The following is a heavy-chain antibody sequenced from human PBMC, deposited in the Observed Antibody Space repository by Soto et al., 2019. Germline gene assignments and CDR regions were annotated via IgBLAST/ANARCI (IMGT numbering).Heavy chain of an antibody. D-gene: IGHD3-3*01. V-gene: IGHV3-30-3*01. Sequence: SLRLACAASGFTFSSDAMLWVRQAPSKGLEWVAVISYDGSNKYHADSVKGRFTISRDNSKNTLYLQMNSLRAEDTAVYYCARDSYDFWSGYYTLDYWGQGTLVTGSS. CDR2: ISYDGSNK. CDR1: GFTFSSDA. J-gene: IGHJ4*02. CDR3: ARDSYDFWSGYYTLDY.